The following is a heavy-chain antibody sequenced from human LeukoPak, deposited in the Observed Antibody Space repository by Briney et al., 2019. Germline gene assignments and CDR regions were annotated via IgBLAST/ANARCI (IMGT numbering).Heavy chain of an antibody. J-gene: IGHJ6*03. D-gene: IGHD2-21*01. CDR3: AKSLRHIVPLRRNYYSYMDV. Sequence: GGSLRLSCAASGFTFSSYAMSWVRQAPGKGLEWVSAISGSGGSTYYADSVKGRFTISRDNSKNTLYLQMNSLRAEDTAVYYCAKSLRHIVPLRRNYYSYMDVWGKGTTVTVSS. CDR2: ISGSGGST. V-gene: IGHV3-23*01. CDR1: GFTFSSYA.